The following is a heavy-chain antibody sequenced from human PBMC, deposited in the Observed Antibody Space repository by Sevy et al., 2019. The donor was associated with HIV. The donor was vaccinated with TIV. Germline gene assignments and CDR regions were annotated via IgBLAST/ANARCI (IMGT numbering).Heavy chain of an antibody. J-gene: IGHJ4*02. CDR3: VRFPSGYDLTFFDS. V-gene: IGHV2-5*02. CDR2: IYWDDDE. Sequence: SGPTLVKSTQTLTLTCNFSGVSLRVSGVGVGWIRQPPGKALEWLALIYWDDDEHYSHSLKTRLSITKDNFKNKVVLTLTHMDPVDTATYYCVRFPSGYDLTFFDSWGPGTLVTVSS. D-gene: IGHD5-12*01. CDR1: GVSLRVSGVG.